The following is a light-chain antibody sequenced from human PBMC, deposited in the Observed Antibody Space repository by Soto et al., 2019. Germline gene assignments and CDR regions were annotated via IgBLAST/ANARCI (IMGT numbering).Light chain of an antibody. CDR2: AAS. CDR1: QSISSY. Sequence: DIQMTQTPSSLSASVGDRVAITYRASQSISSYLNWYQQKPGKAPKLLMYAASSLASGVPSRFSGSGSGTDFTLTISSLQPEDFAVYYCQQRYCCLIAFGQGTRLEIK. CDR3: QQRYCCLIA. J-gene: IGKJ5*01. V-gene: IGKV1-39*01.